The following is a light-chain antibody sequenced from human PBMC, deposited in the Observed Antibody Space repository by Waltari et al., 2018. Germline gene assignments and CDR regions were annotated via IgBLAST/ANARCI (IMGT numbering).Light chain of an antibody. CDR2: DVS. CDR3: SSYTTSSRV. CDR1: SSDVGGYNY. Sequence: QSALTQPASVSGSPGQSITFSCTGTSSDVGGYNYVSWYQQHPGKAPKLMIYDVSNRPSGVSNRFSGSQSGNTASLTISGLQAEDEADYYCSSYTTSSRVFGGGTKLTVL. V-gene: IGLV2-14*03. J-gene: IGLJ3*02.